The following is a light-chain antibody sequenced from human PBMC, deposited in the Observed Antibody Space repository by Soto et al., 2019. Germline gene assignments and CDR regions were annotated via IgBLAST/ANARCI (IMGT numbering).Light chain of an antibody. CDR2: AAS. J-gene: IGKJ1*01. CDR3: LQDYSYWT. V-gene: IGKV1-6*01. CDR1: HDIGND. Sequence: ATQMTQSPSSLSASVGDRVTITCRASHDIGNDLGWYQQKPGKAPNLLIYAASSLQSEVPSRFSGSGSGTDFTLTISSLQPEDCATYYRLQDYSYWTFGQGTKVDIK.